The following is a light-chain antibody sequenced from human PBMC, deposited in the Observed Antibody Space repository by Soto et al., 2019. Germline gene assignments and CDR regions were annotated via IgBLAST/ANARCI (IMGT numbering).Light chain of an antibody. V-gene: IGKV3-15*01. J-gene: IGKJ4*01. CDR1: QSAISN. CDR3: HQYYKRPLT. Sequence: EIVMTQSPATLSVSPGERVTLSCRASQSAISNLAWYQQKPGQTPRLLIYDASTRATDIPARFSGSGSGTDSTLTISSLLSEDFAVYYCHQYYKRPLTFGGGTKVEIQ. CDR2: DAS.